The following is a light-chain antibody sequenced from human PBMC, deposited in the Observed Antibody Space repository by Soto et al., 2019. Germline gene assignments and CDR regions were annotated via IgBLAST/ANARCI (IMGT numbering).Light chain of an antibody. CDR1: QGISNY. CDR3: QKYDSAPWT. CDR2: AAS. J-gene: IGKJ1*01. V-gene: IGKV1-27*01. Sequence: DIQMTQSPSSLSASVRDRVTITCRASQGISNYLAWYQQKPGKVPKLLIYAASTLQSGVPSRFSGSGSGADFTLTISSLQPEDVATDYCQKYDSAPWTFGQGTKVEIK.